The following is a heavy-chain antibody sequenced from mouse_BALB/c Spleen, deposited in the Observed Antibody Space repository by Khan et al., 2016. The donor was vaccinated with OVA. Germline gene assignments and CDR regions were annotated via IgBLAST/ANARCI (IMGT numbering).Heavy chain of an antibody. CDR3: VKQDDGAHDAMDY. CDR2: IYGDGST. J-gene: IGHJ4*01. V-gene: IGHV2-3*01. D-gene: IGHD1-1*02. CDR1: GFTLTSYA. Sequence: QVQLQESGAGLVAPSQSLSITCNVSGFTLTSYAVNWVHQPPGQGLEWLGVIYGDGSTTYHSPLIYRQSSSNDNTKSRVFLILNSRQTDDTATYYCVKQDDGAHDAMDYWGQGTAVTVSA.